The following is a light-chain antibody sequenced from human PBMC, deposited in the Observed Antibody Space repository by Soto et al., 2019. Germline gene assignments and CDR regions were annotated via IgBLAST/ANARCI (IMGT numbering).Light chain of an antibody. CDR1: QAIANS. V-gene: IGKV1-33*01. Sequence: DIQMTQSPSSLSASVGDRVTITCQASQAIANSLNLYQHKPGKPPKLLLYDASNLETRVPSRFSGSGSKTDFTCTISSLQPEDIAKKYYPQYARTFGQGTKLEIK. J-gene: IGKJ2*01. CDR3: PQYART. CDR2: DAS.